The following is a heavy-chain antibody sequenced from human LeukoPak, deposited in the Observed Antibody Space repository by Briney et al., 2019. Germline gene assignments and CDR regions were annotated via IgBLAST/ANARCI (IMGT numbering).Heavy chain of an antibody. CDR3: ARGGGSYYRFDT. CDR1: GFTFSSYW. D-gene: IGHD1-26*01. V-gene: IGHV3-74*01. J-gene: IGHJ3*02. CDR2: INSDGSST. Sequence: PGGSLRLSCAASGFTFSSYWMHWVRQAPGEGLVWVSRINSDGSSTSYADSVKGRFTISRDNAKNTLYLQMNSLRAEDTAVYYCARGGGSYYRFDTWGQGTMVTVSS.